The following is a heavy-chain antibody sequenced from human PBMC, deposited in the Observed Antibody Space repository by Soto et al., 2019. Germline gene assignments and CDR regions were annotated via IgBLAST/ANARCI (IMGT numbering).Heavy chain of an antibody. J-gene: IGHJ4*02. CDR3: ARGPEGIYSYGLGFDY. Sequence: QVQLVQSGAEVKKPGSSVKVSCKASGGTFSSYAISWVRQAPGQGLEWMGGIIPIFGTANYAQKVQGRVTITADESTSRAYMELSSLRSEDTAVYYCARGPEGIYSYGLGFDYWGQGTLVTVSS. CDR2: IIPIFGTA. D-gene: IGHD5-18*01. V-gene: IGHV1-69*01. CDR1: GGTFSSYA.